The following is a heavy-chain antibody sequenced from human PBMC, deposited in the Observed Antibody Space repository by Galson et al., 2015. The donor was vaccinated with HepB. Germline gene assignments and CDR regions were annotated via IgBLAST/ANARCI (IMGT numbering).Heavy chain of an antibody. V-gene: IGHV3-15*07. CDR3: TSVGHRYYHYCYMDV. CDR2: IKSKIEGGEA. CDR1: DFTFNDAW. D-gene: IGHD3/OR15-3a*01. Sequence: SLRLSCAASDFTFNDAWMSWVRQAPGKGLEWVRRIKSKIEGGEAEYAAPVKGRFTISRDYSKNTLYLKINSLKTEDTAVYYCTSVGHRYYHYCYMDVWGKGTTVTVSS. J-gene: IGHJ6*03.